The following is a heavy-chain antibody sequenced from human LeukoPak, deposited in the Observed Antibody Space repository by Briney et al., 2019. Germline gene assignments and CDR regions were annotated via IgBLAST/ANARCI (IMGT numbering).Heavy chain of an antibody. J-gene: IGHJ4*02. D-gene: IGHD3-16*02. CDR3: ARYIWGSYPTFEDY. V-gene: IGHV4-59*01. CDR1: GGSISSYY. CDR2: ISYSGST. Sequence: SETLSLTCTVSGGSISSYYWSWIRQPPGKGLEWIGYISYSGSTNYNPSLKSRVSVDTSKNQFSLKLSSVTAADTAVYYCARYIWGSYPTFEDYWGQRTLVTVSS.